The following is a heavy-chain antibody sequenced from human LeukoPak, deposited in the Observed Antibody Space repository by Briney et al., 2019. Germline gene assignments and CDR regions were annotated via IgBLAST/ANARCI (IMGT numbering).Heavy chain of an antibody. CDR3: AKESDGIDI. V-gene: IGHV3-30*15. J-gene: IGHJ3*02. Sequence: GRSLRLSCTASGFIFSSYIMNWVRQAPGKGLEWVAVISRDRSYIHYAESVKGRFTISRDNSKNTLYLDMSSLRAEDTAVYFCAKESDGIDIWGQGTAVTVSS. CDR1: GFIFSSYI. CDR2: ISRDRSYI.